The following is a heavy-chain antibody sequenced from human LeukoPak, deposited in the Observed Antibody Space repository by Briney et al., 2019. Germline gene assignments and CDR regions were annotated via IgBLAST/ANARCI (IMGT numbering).Heavy chain of an antibody. Sequence: GGSLRLSCVVSGFTFINYGMSWVRQAPGKGLEWVSTIRASGDRTYYAESVKGRFTMSGDKSENTLYLQMSNLRAEDTAVYHCAVLAVPAVGYWGQGTLVIVSS. CDR1: GFTFINYG. J-gene: IGHJ4*02. CDR3: AVLAVPAVGY. D-gene: IGHD2-15*01. V-gene: IGHV3-23*01. CDR2: IRASGDRT.